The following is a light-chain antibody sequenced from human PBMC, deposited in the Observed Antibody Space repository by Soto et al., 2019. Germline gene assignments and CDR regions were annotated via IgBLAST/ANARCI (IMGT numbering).Light chain of an antibody. V-gene: IGLV7-46*01. Sequence: QTVVTQEPSLTVSPGGTVTLTCGSSTGAVTSGHYPYWFQQKSGQAPRTLIYDTSNKHSWTPARFSGSLLGGKAALTLSGAQPEDEAEYYCLLSYSGARSYVFGTGTKLTVL. J-gene: IGLJ1*01. CDR2: DTS. CDR1: TGAVTSGHY. CDR3: LLSYSGARSYV.